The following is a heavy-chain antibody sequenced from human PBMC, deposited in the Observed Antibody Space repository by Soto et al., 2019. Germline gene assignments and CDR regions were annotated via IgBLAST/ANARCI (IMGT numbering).Heavy chain of an antibody. V-gene: IGHV3-23*01. CDR1: GFTFSSYA. J-gene: IGHJ4*02. CDR2: ISGSGGST. CDR3: AKDFFFYGSGSYYKEPDYFDY. D-gene: IGHD3-10*01. Sequence: GGSLRLSCAASGFTFSSYAMSWVRQAPGKGLEWVSAISGSGGSTYYADSVKGRFTISRDNSKNTLYLQMNSLRAEDTAVYYCAKDFFFYGSGSYYKEPDYFDYWGQGTLVTVSS.